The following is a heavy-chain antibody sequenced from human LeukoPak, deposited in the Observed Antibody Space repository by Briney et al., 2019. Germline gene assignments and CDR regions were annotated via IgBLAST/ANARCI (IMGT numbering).Heavy chain of an antibody. CDR3: ARASHGVYYYYMDV. V-gene: IGHV3-30*02. J-gene: IGHJ6*03. CDR2: IRYDGSNE. Sequence: GGSLRLSCAASGFSFSGYGMHWVRQAPGKGLEWVAFIRYDGSNEYYADSVKGRFTISRDNSKNTLYLQMNSLRAEDTAVYYCARASHGVYYYYMDVWGKGTTVTVSS. CDR1: GFSFSGYG. D-gene: IGHD3-10*01.